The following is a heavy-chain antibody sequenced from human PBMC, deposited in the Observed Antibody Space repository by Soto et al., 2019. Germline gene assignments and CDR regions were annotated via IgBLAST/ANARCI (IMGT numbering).Heavy chain of an antibody. V-gene: IGHV3-23*01. D-gene: IGHD2-15*01. Sequence: EVQLLESGGGLVQPGGSLRLSCAASGFTFSSYAMSWVRQAPGKGLEWVSAISGSGGSTYYADSVKGRFTISRDNSNNPLYLQMNSLRAEDTAVYYCGKCPDLVVVAGCSFWGQGTLVTVSS. CDR1: GFTFSSYA. CDR3: GKCPDLVVVAGCSF. CDR2: ISGSGGST. J-gene: IGHJ4*02.